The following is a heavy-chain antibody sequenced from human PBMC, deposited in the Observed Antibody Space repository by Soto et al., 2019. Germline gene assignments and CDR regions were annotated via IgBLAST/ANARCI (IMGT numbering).Heavy chain of an antibody. V-gene: IGHV3-33*01. CDR1: GFTFSSYG. CDR2: IWYDGSNK. Sequence: GGSLRLSCAASGFTFSSYGMHWVRQAPGKGLEWVSVIWYDGSNKYYADSVKGRFTISRDNSKNTLYLHMNSLRAEDTAVYYCARGKRELTLHXWGQGTLVTVSX. J-gene: IGHJ4*02. CDR3: ARGKRELTLHX. D-gene: IGHD1-7*01.